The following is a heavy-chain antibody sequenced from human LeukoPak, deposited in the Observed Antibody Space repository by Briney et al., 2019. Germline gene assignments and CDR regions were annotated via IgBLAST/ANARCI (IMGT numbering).Heavy chain of an antibody. Sequence: GGSLRLSCAASGFPFSSYSMNWVRQAPGKGLEWVSYISSSGSTIYYADSVKGRFTISRDNAKNSLYLQMNSLRAEDTAVYYCARDRISEGYYDSSVFDYWGQGTLVTVSS. CDR1: GFPFSSYS. V-gene: IGHV3-48*04. J-gene: IGHJ4*02. CDR2: ISSSGSTI. CDR3: ARDRISEGYYDSSVFDY. D-gene: IGHD3-22*01.